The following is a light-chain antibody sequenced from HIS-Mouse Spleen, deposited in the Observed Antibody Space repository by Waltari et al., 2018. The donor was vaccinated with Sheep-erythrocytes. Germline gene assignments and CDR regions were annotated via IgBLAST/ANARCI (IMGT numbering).Light chain of an antibody. Sequence: QSALTQPASVSGSPVQSITISCTGTSSDVGSYNLVSWYQQHPGKAPKLIIYEGSTRPSGVSHRCSGSKSGNTAALTIPWLHAEDEADYYCCSYAGSSPWVFGGGTKLTVL. CDR3: CSYAGSSPWV. V-gene: IGLV2-23*01. CDR2: EGS. J-gene: IGLJ3*02. CDR1: SSDVGSYNL.